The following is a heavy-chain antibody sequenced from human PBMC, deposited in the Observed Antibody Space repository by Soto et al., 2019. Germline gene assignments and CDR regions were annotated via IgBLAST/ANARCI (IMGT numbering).Heavy chain of an antibody. CDR1: GASISTYS. CDR2: IHTTGTT. Sequence: PETLSLTCTVSGASISTYSWTWMRQPAGKGLEWIGLIHTTGTTRYNPPFKSRVSISVDTSRNQFSLKLDSVTAADTAMYYCARDDTLTDAFDIWGQGPMVT. CDR3: ARDDTLTDAFDI. J-gene: IGHJ3*02. D-gene: IGHD3-9*01. V-gene: IGHV4-4*07.